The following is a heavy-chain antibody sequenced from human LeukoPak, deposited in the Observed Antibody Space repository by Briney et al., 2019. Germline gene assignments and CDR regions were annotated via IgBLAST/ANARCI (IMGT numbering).Heavy chain of an antibody. D-gene: IGHD4/OR15-4a*01. CDR3: ATGANLFQY. V-gene: IGHV3-11*06. J-gene: IGHJ4*02. Sequence: GRFTISRDNAKNAVYLQMNNLRGEDTAVSYCATGANLFQYWGQGTLVTVSS.